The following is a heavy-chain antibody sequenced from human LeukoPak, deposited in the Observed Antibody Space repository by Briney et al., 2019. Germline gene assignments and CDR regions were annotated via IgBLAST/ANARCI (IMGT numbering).Heavy chain of an antibody. CDR1: GYTFTSYY. J-gene: IGHJ4*02. V-gene: IGHV1-46*01. CDR2: INPSGGST. D-gene: IGHD6-6*01. Sequence: ASVKVSCKASGYTFTSYYMHWVRQAPGQGLEWMGIINPSGGSTSYAQKFQGRVTMTRDTSTGTVYMELSSLRSEDTAVYYCARDGPRIAALGEDFDYWGQGTLVTVSS. CDR3: ARDGPRIAALGEDFDY.